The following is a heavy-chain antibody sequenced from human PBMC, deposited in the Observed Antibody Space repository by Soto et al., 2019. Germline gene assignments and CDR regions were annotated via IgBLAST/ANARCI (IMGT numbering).Heavy chain of an antibody. CDR1: GYTFTIYG. CDR3: ASGTGVVDY. J-gene: IGHJ4*02. V-gene: IGHV1-18*01. Sequence: GASVKVSCKASGYTFTIYGINWVRQAPGQGLEWMGWISPDNGNTNYAQKFQGRVTITADKSTSTAYMELSSLRSEDTAVYYCASGTGVVDYWGQGTLVTVSS. CDR2: ISPDNGNT. D-gene: IGHD7-27*01.